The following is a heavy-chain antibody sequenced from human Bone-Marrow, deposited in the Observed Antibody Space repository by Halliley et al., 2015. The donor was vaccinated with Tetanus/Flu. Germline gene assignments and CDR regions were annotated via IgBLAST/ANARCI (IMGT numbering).Heavy chain of an antibody. V-gene: IGHV1-46*01. D-gene: IGHD3-3*01. CDR2: INPGHGGT. J-gene: IGHJ4*01. CDR1: GYIFANYY. Sequence: QLVQSGAEVKKPGASVKVSCKASGYIFANYYIHWVRHAPGQGLEWMGIINPGHGGTTNAQKFQGRVTMTADTSTSTVYMELRSLRSDDTALYYCARDITFFGAVTAHSFFDYWGHGTLVTVSS. CDR3: ARDITFFGAVTAHSFFDY.